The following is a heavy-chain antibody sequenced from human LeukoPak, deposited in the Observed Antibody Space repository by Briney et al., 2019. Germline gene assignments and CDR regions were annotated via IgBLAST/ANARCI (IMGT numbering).Heavy chain of an antibody. CDR2: ISSSSSII. V-gene: IGHV3-48*01. D-gene: IGHD5-18*01. CDR3: ARAYSGYTYGYHY. Sequence: PGGSLRLSCAASGFTFSDYNMNWVRQPPGKGLEWVSYISSSSSIIYYADSVKGRFTISRDNAKNSLYLQMNSLRADDTAVYYCARAYSGYTYGYHYWGQGTLVTVSS. J-gene: IGHJ4*02. CDR1: GFTFSDYN.